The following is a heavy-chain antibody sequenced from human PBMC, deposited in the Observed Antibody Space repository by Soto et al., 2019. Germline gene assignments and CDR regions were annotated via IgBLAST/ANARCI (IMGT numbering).Heavy chain of an antibody. J-gene: IGHJ5*02. D-gene: IGHD2-15*01. CDR2: INHSGST. CDR3: ARARYCSGGSCYLLNWFDP. Sequence: QVQLQQWGAGLLKPSETLSLTCAVYGGSFSGYYWSWIRQPPGKGLEWIGEINHSGSTNYNPSLKSRVTISVDTSKNQFSLKLSSVTAADTAVYYCARARYCSGGSCYLLNWFDPGGQGTLVTVSS. V-gene: IGHV4-34*01. CDR1: GGSFSGYY.